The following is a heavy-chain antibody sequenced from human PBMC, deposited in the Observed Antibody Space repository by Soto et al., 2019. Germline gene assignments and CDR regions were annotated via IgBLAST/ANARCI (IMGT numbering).Heavy chain of an antibody. V-gene: IGHV3-15*07. CDR3: ATDGGR. CDR1: GFTFTDAW. Sequence: EVQLVESGGGLVKPGGSLRLSWAASGFTFTDAWMNWVRQAPGKGLEWVGRIKSKTAGGAIDYTTPVEGRVTISRDDSENTLYLQMNSLKTEDTAVYYCATDGGRWGQGTLVTVSS. J-gene: IGHJ4*02. CDR2: IKSKTAGGAI.